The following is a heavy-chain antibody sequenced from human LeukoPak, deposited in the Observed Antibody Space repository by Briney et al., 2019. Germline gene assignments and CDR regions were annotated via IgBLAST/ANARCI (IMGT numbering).Heavy chain of an antibody. J-gene: IGHJ4*02. CDR1: GFTFSSYS. V-gene: IGHV3-15*07. CDR3: TTGWTSTPHDGY. Sequence: GGSLRLSCAASGFTFSSYSMNWVRQAPGKGLEWVGRIKNYGGTTDHAAPVKGRFSVSRDDSKNTLFLQMNSLKAEDTAVYYCTTGWTSTPHDGYWGQGTPVTVSS. CDR2: IKNYGGTT. D-gene: IGHD5/OR15-5a*01.